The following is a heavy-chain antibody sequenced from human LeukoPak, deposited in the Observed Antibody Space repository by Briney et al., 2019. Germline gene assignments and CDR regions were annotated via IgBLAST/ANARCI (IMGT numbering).Heavy chain of an antibody. D-gene: IGHD3-3*01. V-gene: IGHV3-23*01. CDR1: GFTFSSSA. J-gene: IGHJ4*02. CDR3: AKDRQFLEWFFDY. CDR2: ISGSGGGT. Sequence: GGSLRLSCAASGFTFSSSAMSWVRQAPGKGLEWVSAISGSGGGTYYADSVKGRFTISRDNSKNTLYLQMNSLRAEDTAVYYCAKDRQFLEWFFDYWGQGTLVTVPS.